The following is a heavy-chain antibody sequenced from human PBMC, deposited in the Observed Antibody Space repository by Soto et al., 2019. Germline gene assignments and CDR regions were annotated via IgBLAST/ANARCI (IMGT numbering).Heavy chain of an antibody. D-gene: IGHD3-22*01. CDR2: MNPNSGNT. Sequence: ASVKVSCKASGYTFTSYDINWVRQATGQGLEWMGWMNPNSGNTGYAQKFQGRVTMTRSTSISTAYMELSSLRSEDTAVYYCARGGYYYDSSAYYRPFDYWGQGTLVTVSS. V-gene: IGHV1-8*01. CDR3: ARGGYYYDSSAYYRPFDY. J-gene: IGHJ4*02. CDR1: GYTFTSYD.